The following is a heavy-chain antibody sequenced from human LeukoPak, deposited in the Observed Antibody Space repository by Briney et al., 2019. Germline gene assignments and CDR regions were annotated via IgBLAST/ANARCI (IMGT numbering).Heavy chain of an antibody. V-gene: IGHV4-34*01. CDR3: ARRLGRKFGERFYYYHYMDV. CDR2: IYHSGST. J-gene: IGHJ6*03. Sequence: PSETLSLTCAVYGGSFSGYYWSWIRQPPGKGLEWIGEIYHSGSTKYNPSLKSRVTISVDTSKNQFSLKLSSVTAADTAVYYCARRLGRKFGERFYYYHYMDVWGKGTTVTISS. D-gene: IGHD3-10*01. CDR1: GGSFSGYY.